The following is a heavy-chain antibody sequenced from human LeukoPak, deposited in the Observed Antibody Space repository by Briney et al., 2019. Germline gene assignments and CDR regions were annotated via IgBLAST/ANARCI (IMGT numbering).Heavy chain of an antibody. D-gene: IGHD3-10*01. CDR3: ARDQSFGSGSYQDY. Sequence: ASVKVSCKASGYTFTSYGISWVRQAPGQGLEWMGYISAYNDNTNYARKFQGRVSLTTDTPTRTADMELRGLTSDDTAVYYCARDQSFGSGSYQDYWGQGTLVTVSS. CDR2: ISAYNDNT. J-gene: IGHJ4*02. V-gene: IGHV1-18*01. CDR1: GYTFTSYG.